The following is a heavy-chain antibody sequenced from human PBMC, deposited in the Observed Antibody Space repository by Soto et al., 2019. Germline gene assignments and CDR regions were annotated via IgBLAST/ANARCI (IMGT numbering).Heavy chain of an antibody. Sequence: EVQLVESGGGLVQPGGSLRLSCVASGFAFNDHYMDWVRQAPGKGLEWVGRTGNRANGYTTQYAASVEGRFTIPRDESKDSLYLQMNSLKAEDAAVYYCTSPGFQSSGWFGHFQHWGQGTLVTVSA. V-gene: IGHV3-72*01. CDR2: TGNRANGYTT. CDR3: TSPGFQSSGWFGHFQH. D-gene: IGHD6-19*01. CDR1: GFAFNDHY. J-gene: IGHJ1*01.